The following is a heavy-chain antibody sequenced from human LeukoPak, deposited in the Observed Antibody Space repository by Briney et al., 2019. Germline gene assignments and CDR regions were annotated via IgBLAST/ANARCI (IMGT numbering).Heavy chain of an antibody. CDR2: IIPIFGTA. Sequence: SVKVSCKASGGTFSSYAISWVRQAPGQGLEWMGGIIPIFGTANYAQKFQGRVTITADESTSTAYMELRSLRSDDTAVYYCARYTGYSSGWLDYWGQGTLVTVSS. V-gene: IGHV1-69*13. D-gene: IGHD6-19*01. CDR1: GGTFSSYA. J-gene: IGHJ4*02. CDR3: ARYTGYSSGWLDY.